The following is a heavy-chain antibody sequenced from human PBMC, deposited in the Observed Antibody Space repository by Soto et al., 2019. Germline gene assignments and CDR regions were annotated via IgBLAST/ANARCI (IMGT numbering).Heavy chain of an antibody. Sequence: SESLSLNCAVYVGSFSGYYWSWIRQPPGKGLEWIGEINHSGSTNYNPSLKSRVTISVDTSKNQFSLKLSSVTAADTAVYYCARGLGYSSSWYLRWGQGTLVTVSS. V-gene: IGHV4-34*01. CDR2: INHSGST. CDR1: VGSFSGYY. J-gene: IGHJ4*02. CDR3: ARGLGYSSSWYLR. D-gene: IGHD6-13*01.